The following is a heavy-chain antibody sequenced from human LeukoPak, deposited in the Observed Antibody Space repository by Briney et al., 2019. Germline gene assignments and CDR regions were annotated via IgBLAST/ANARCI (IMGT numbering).Heavy chain of an antibody. CDR2: IYATGNT. D-gene: IGHD2-15*01. V-gene: IGHV4-4*07. J-gene: IGHJ3*02. Sequence: SETLSLTCTVSGDTIIKYYWSWVRQPAGKGLEWIGRIYATGNTNYNPSLRSRVTMSLDTSTNQLSLKLNSVTAADTAVYYCASSSGPRDVFDIWGHGTMVTVSS. CDR1: GDTIIKYY. CDR3: ASSSGPRDVFDI.